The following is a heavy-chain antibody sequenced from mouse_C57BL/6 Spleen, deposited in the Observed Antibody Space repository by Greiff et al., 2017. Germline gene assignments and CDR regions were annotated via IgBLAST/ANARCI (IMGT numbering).Heavy chain of an antibody. CDR2: IYPGDGDT. Sequence: VQLQQPGAELVKPGASVKISCKASGYPFSSYWMNWVKQRPGKGLEWIGQIYPGDGDTNYNGKFKGKATLTADKSSSTAYMQLSSLTSEDSAVYVCTRYDDGKDWLDDWGQGTTLTVSS. V-gene: IGHV1-80*01. CDR1: GYPFSSYW. CDR3: TRYDDGKDWLDD. D-gene: IGHD1-1*01. J-gene: IGHJ2*01.